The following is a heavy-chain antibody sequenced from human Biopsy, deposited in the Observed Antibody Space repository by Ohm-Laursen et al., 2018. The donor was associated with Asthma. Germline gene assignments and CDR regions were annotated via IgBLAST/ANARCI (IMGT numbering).Heavy chain of an antibody. CDR1: GGSINSGGYS. V-gene: IGHV4-30-2*01. CDR3: ARGRSGDWLYYFDY. Sequence: TLSLTWAVSGGSINSGGYSWTWIRQPPGKGLEWIGYIYHRDTTYYNPPLKSRVTISLDGSKNQFSLKLSSVTAADTAVYYCARGRSGDWLYYFDYWGQGTLLTVSS. J-gene: IGHJ4*02. D-gene: IGHD2-21*01. CDR2: IYHRDTT.